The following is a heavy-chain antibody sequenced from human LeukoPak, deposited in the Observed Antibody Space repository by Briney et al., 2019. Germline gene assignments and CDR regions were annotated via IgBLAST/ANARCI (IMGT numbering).Heavy chain of an antibody. Sequence: GGSLRLSCATSGFTFSTYGMHWVRQAPGKGLVWVSRINGDGNTINYADSVRGRFTISRDNAKNTLYLLMNSLRAEDTAVYYCARDSGCSGGSCYRHFDYWGQGTLVTVSS. CDR3: ARDSGCSGGSCYRHFDY. V-gene: IGHV3-74*01. CDR1: GFTFSTYG. J-gene: IGHJ4*02. D-gene: IGHD2-15*01. CDR2: INGDGNTI.